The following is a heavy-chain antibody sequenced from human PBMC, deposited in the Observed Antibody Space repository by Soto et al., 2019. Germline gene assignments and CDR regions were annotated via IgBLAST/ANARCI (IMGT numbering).Heavy chain of an antibody. D-gene: IGHD2-21*01. CDR2: IYYGGTT. J-gene: IGHJ6*02. CDR1: GGSTSSYN. CDR3: ARAHSLDV. Sequence: TLSLTCTVSGGSTSSYNWNWIRQPPGQGLEWIGAIYYGGTTTYNPSLRSRVTISVDTSKNQFSLKLSSVTAADTAVYYCARAHSLDVWGQGTTVTVSS. V-gene: IGHV4-59*01.